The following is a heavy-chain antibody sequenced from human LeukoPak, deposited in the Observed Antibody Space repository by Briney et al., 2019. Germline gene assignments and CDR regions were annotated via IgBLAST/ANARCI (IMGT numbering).Heavy chain of an antibody. CDR2: IIPIFGTA. CDR3: ARDCFTCYSHGYFQH. CDR1: GGIFSSYA. V-gene: IGHV1-69*05. D-gene: IGHD2-15*01. J-gene: IGHJ1*01. Sequence: GASMKVSCKASGGIFSSYAISWVRQAPGQGLEWMGRIIPIFGTANYAQIFQDRVAITMDESTSTAYMELSSLRVEDTAVYYCARDCFTCYSHGYFQHSGNGTLVTVSS.